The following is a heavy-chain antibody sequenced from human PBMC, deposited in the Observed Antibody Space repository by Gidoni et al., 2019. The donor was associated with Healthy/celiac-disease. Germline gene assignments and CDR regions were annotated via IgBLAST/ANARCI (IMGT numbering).Heavy chain of an antibody. CDR3: ARDDYGDYPFDY. V-gene: IGHV3-30*04. D-gene: IGHD4-17*01. CDR1: GFTFSSSA. Sequence: QVQLVESGGGVVQPGRSLRLSCAASGFTFSSSALHWVRQAPGKGLEWVAVISYDGSNKYYADSVKGRFTISRDNSKNTLYLQMNSLRAEDTAVYYCARDDYGDYPFDYWGQGTLVTVSS. J-gene: IGHJ4*02. CDR2: ISYDGSNK.